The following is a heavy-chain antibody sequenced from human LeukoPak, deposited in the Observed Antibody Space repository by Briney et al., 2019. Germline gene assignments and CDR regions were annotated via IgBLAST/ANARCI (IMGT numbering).Heavy chain of an antibody. D-gene: IGHD3-22*01. CDR1: GFTVSSNY. CDR3: AKAIHYYDSSGYYLGDN. J-gene: IGHJ4*02. CDR2: IYSGGST. Sequence: PGGSLRLPCAASGFTVSSNYMSWVRQAPGKGLEWVSVIYSGGSTYYADSVKGRFTIPRDNSKNTLYLQMNSLRAEDTAVYYCAKAIHYYDSSGYYLGDNWGQGTLVTVSS. V-gene: IGHV3-53*01.